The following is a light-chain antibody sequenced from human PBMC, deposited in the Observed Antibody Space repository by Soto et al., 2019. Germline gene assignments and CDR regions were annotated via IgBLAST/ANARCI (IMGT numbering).Light chain of an antibody. J-gene: IGLJ2*01. CDR3: CSYAGTYTLV. CDR2: EGS. CDR1: SSDVGSYNL. V-gene: IGLV2-23*01. Sequence: QSVLTQPASVSGSPGQSITISCTGTSSDVGSYNLVSWYQQHPGKAPKVMIYEGSKRPSGVSNRFSGSKSGNTASLTISGLQAEDEADYYCCSYAGTYTLVFGGGTKLTVL.